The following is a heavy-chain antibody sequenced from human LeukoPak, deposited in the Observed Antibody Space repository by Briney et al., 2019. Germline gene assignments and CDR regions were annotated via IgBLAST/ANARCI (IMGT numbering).Heavy chain of an antibody. CDR2: IYTSGST. J-gene: IGHJ2*01. D-gene: IGHD1-14*01. V-gene: IGHV4-61*02. CDR3: ARDSGQYWYFDL. Sequence: SQTLSLICTVSGGSISSGSYYWSWIRQPAGKGLEWIGRIYTSGSTNYNPSLKSRVTISVDTSKNQFSLKLSSVTAADTAVYYCARDSGQYWYFDLWGRGTLVTVSS. CDR1: GGSISSGSYY.